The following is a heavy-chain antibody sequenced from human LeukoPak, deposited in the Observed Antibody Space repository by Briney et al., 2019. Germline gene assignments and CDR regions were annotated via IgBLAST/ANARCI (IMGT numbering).Heavy chain of an antibody. D-gene: IGHD3-22*01. V-gene: IGHV3-23*01. CDR2: GSGGST. Sequence: GSGGSTYYADSVKGRFTISRDNSKNTLYLQMNSLRAEDTAVYYCAKDTDYDSSGYTTYDYWGQGTLVTVSS. J-gene: IGHJ4*02. CDR3: AKDTDYDSSGYTTYDY.